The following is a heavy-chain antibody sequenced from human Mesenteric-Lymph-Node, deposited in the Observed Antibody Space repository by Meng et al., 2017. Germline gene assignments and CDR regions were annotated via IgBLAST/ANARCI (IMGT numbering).Heavy chain of an antibody. CDR2: ISSSGSTI. V-gene: IGHV3-48*04. CDR3: ARDILPVDVVVVPAAHDAFDI. Sequence: GESLKISCGASGFNFNRHAMKWVRQAPGKGLEWVSYISSSGSTIYYADSVKGRFTISRDNAKNALYLQMNSLRAEDTAVYYCARDILPVDVVVVPAAHDAFDIWGQGTMVTVSS. D-gene: IGHD2-2*01. J-gene: IGHJ3*02. CDR1: GFNFNRHA.